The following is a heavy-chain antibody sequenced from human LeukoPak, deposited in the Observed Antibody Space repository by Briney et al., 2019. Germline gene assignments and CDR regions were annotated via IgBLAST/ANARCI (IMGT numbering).Heavy chain of an antibody. J-gene: IGHJ4*02. Sequence: ASVKVSCKASGGTFSGYAISWVRQAPGQGLEWMGGIIPIFGTANYAQKFQGRVTITADESTSTAYMELRSLRSDDTAVYYCARDYSSPSLQGGYSDWGQGTLVTVSS. CDR1: GGTFSGYA. V-gene: IGHV1-69*01. CDR3: ARDYSSPSLQGGYSD. CDR2: IIPIFGTA. D-gene: IGHD6-6*01.